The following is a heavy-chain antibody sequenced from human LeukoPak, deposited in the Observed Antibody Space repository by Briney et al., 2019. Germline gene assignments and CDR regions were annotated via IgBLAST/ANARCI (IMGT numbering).Heavy chain of an antibody. V-gene: IGHV3-74*01. CDR2: IKSDVRNT. CDR1: GYSFSTDW. J-gene: IGHJ4*02. CDR3: TAIRPDY. Sequence: GGSLRLSCAASGYSFSTDWMHWVRQAPGKGLVGVARIKSDVRNTDYAASVKGRFTISRDDANNILYLQMNNLRVEDTAVYYCTAIRPDYWGQGTVVTVSS. D-gene: IGHD2-21*02.